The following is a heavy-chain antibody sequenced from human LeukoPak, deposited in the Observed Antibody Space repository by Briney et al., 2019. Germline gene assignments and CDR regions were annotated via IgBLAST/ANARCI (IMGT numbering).Heavy chain of an antibody. CDR3: ATQHYGLFDY. J-gene: IGHJ4*02. CDR1: GFTFSSYA. Sequence: GGSLRLSCAASGFTFSSYAMTWVRQAPGKGLEWVSAINYSGGTAYYADSVKGRFTISRDNSKNSLYLQMSSLRAEDTAVYYCATQHYGLFDYWGQGTLVTVSS. V-gene: IGHV3-23*01. CDR2: INYSGGTA. D-gene: IGHD4-17*01.